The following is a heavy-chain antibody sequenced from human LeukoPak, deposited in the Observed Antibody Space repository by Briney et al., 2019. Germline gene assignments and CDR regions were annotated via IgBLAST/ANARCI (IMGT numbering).Heavy chain of an antibody. CDR2: INWNGGST. Sequence: GGSLRLSCAASGFTFDDYGMSWVRQAPGKGLEWVSGINWNGGSTGYADSVKGRFTISRDDAKNSLYLQMNSLRAEDTALYHCARVNYGSGTNNWFDPWGQGTLVTVSS. D-gene: IGHD3-10*01. V-gene: IGHV3-20*01. CDR1: GFTFDDYG. CDR3: ARVNYGSGTNNWFDP. J-gene: IGHJ5*02.